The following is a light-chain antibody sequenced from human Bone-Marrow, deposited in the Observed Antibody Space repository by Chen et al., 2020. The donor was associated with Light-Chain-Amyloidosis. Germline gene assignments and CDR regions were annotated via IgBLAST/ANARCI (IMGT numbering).Light chain of an antibody. J-gene: IGLJ1*01. CDR2: EVT. V-gene: IGLV2-14*01. CDR1: SSDVGGDNH. CDR3: SSYTITNTLV. Sequence: QSALTQPAPVSGSPGQSITISATGTSSDVGGDNHVSWYQQHPDKAPKLMICEVTNRPSWVPDRFSGSKSDNTASLTISGLQTEDEADYFCSSYTITNTLVFGSGTRVTVL.